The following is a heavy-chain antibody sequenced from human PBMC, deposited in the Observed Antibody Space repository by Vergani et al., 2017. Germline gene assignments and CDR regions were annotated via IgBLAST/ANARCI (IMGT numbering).Heavy chain of an antibody. J-gene: IGHJ1*01. CDR1: GFTSSYYG. CDR2: ISYDGTQK. V-gene: IGHV3-30*03. Sequence: QVHLVVSGGGVVQPGRSLRLSCVVSGFTSSYYGMHWVRQPPGKGLEWVAVISYDGTQKYYADSVKGRFTISRDNSKSTLYLQMNSLRTEDTAVYYCSTKSCGTPGCQRGYFREWGQGTLVTVSS. D-gene: IGHD1-1*01. CDR3: STKSCGTPGCQRGYFRE.